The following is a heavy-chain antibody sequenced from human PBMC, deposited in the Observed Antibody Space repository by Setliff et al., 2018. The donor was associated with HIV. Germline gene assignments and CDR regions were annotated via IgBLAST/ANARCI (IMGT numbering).Heavy chain of an antibody. CDR3: ARVRQVSDYGDYDYYFDY. D-gene: IGHD4-17*01. Sequence: SETLSLTCAVSGASSSTRGYYWGWIRQPPGKGLEWIGSIYHSGTTYYNPSLKSRVTISVDTSKNQFSLKLSSVTAADTAVYYCARVRQVSDYGDYDYYFDYWGQGALVTVSS. V-gene: IGHV4-39*07. CDR2: IYHSGTT. CDR1: GASSSTRGYY. J-gene: IGHJ4*02.